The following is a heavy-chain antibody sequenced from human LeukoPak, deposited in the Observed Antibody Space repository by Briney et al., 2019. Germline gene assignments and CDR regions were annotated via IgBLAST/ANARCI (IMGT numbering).Heavy chain of an antibody. D-gene: IGHD6-13*01. V-gene: IGHV4-34*01. CDR3: ARPTKYSSSWSPRINGDYGMDV. CDR1: GGSFSGYY. Sequence: SETLSLTCAVYGGSFSGYYWSWIRQPPGKGLEWIGEINHSGSTNYNPSLKSRVTISVDTSKTQFSLKLSSVPAADTAVYYCARPTKYSSSWSPRINGDYGMDVWGKGTTVTVSS. CDR2: INHSGST. J-gene: IGHJ6*04.